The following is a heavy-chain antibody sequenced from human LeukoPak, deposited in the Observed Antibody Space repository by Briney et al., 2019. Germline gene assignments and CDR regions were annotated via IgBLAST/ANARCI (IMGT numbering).Heavy chain of an antibody. D-gene: IGHD3-16*01. J-gene: IGHJ6*02. Sequence: GGSLRLSCVASGFIFSDHYMSWIRQASGKGLEWVSYISSSSTYTSYADSVKGRFTISRDNAKNSLYLQMNSLRAEGTAVYYCARGYYGPDVWGQGTTVTVSS. CDR1: GFIFSDHY. CDR2: ISSSSTYT. V-gene: IGHV3-11*06. CDR3: ARGYYGPDV.